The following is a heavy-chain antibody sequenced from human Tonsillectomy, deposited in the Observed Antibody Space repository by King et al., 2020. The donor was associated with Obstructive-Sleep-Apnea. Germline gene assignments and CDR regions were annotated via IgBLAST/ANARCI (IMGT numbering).Heavy chain of an antibody. D-gene: IGHD2-15*01. J-gene: IGHJ4*02. Sequence: VQLVESGAEVKKPGASVRLSCKASGYTFNSYYMHWVRQAPGQGPEWMGIFNPSGGSTNYAQKFQGRVTMTRDTSTSTVYMELSSLRSEDTAVYYCARDQGVVGGTGGFDYWGQGTLVTVSS. CDR2: FNPSGGST. CDR3: ARDQGVVGGTGGFDY. V-gene: IGHV1-46*02. CDR1: GYTFNSYY.